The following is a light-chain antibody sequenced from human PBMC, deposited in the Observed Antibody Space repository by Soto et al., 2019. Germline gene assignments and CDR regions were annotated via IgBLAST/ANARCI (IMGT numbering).Light chain of an antibody. V-gene: IGKV1-12*01. CDR3: QQSNSFPPT. CDR2: AAF. J-gene: IGKJ2*01. Sequence: DIQMTQSPSSVSASVGDRVTITCRASQGISNWLAWYQQKPGQAPKLLIYAAFSLHSGVPSRFSGSGSGTDFTLTISRLQPEDFATYFCQQSNSFPPTFVRGTKLEI. CDR1: QGISNW.